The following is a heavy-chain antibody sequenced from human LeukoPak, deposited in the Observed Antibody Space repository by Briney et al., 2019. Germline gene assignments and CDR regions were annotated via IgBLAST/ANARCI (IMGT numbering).Heavy chain of an antibody. V-gene: IGHV4-30-2*01. CDR2: IYHSGST. J-gene: IGHJ5*02. D-gene: IGHD3-3*01. Sequence: NSSQTLSLTCAVSGGSISSGGYSWSWIRQPPGKGLEWIGYIYHSGSTYYNPSLKSRVTISVDRSKNQFSLKLSSVTAADTAVYYCARLRFLVWFDPWGQGTLVTVSS. CDR1: GGSISSGGYS. CDR3: ARLRFLVWFDP.